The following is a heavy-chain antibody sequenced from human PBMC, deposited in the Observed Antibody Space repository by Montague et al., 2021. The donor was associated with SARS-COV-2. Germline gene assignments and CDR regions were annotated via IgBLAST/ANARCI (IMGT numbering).Heavy chain of an antibody. CDR2: IRTTGHT. CDR1: GASISTGIYY. Sequence: TLSLTCTVSGASISTGIYYWSWIRQPAGKGLEWIGHIRTTGHTDYNSSLESRVFMSVDTSTNQFSLSLTSVTAADTAVYFCARFGSGTLEFDLWGQGTLVTVSS. J-gene: IGHJ4*02. CDR3: ARFGSGTLEFDL. D-gene: IGHD1-26*01. V-gene: IGHV4-61*09.